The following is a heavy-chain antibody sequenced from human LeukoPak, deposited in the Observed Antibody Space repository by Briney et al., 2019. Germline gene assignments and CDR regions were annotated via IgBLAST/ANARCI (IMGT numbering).Heavy chain of an antibody. Sequence: PSETPSLTCTVSGGSTSSSSYYWGWLPQPPGKGVGWIGSIYYSVSTYYNPSPKRRVTISVDTSKNQFSLKLSSVTAADTAVYYCAREVGGYDSPFDYWGQGTLVTVSS. CDR1: GGSTSSSSYY. CDR3: AREVGGYDSPFDY. J-gene: IGHJ4*02. D-gene: IGHD5-12*01. CDR2: IYYSVST. V-gene: IGHV4-39*02.